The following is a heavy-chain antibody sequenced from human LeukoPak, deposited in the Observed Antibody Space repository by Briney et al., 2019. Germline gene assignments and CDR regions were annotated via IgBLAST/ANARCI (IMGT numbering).Heavy chain of an antibody. V-gene: IGHV3-11*04. Sequence: GGSLRLSCAASGFTFSDYYMSWIRQAPGKGLGWVSYISSSGSTIYYADSVKGRFTISRDNAKNSLYLQMNSLRVEDTAVYYCARVGGYSYGWGHYYYMDVWGKGTTVTVSS. CDR3: ARVGGYSYGWGHYYYMDV. D-gene: IGHD5-18*01. J-gene: IGHJ6*03. CDR2: ISSSGSTI. CDR1: GFTFSDYY.